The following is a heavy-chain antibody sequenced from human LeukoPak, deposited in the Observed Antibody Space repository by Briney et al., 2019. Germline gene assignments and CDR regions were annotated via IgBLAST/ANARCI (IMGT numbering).Heavy chain of an antibody. CDR3: ARVSAYCGGDCDLDY. Sequence: GGSLRLSCAASGFTFSSYGMHWVRQAPGKGLEWVAFIRYDGSNKYYADSVKGRFTISRDNSKNTLYLQMNSLRAEDTAVYYCARVSAYCGGDCDLDYWGQGTLVTVSS. CDR2: IRYDGSNK. D-gene: IGHD2-21*02. CDR1: GFTFSSYG. V-gene: IGHV3-30*02. J-gene: IGHJ4*02.